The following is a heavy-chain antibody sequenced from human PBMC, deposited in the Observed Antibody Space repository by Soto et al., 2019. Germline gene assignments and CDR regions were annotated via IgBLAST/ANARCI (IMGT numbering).Heavy chain of an antibody. CDR3: ARGVRYYYDSSGYYYEGNWFDP. J-gene: IGHJ5*02. D-gene: IGHD3-22*01. CDR1: GGSISSGGYY. Sequence: PLETLSLTCTVSGGSISSGGYYWSWIRQHPGKGLEWIGYIYYSGSTYYNPSLKSRVTISVDTSKNQFSLKLSSVTAADTAVYYCARGVRYYYDSSGYYYEGNWFDPWGQGTLVTVSS. CDR2: IYYSGST. V-gene: IGHV4-31*03.